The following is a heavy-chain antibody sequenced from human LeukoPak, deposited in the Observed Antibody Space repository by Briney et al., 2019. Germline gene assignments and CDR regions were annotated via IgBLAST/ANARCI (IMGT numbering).Heavy chain of an antibody. CDR1: GGSISGYY. CDR2: IYYSGST. J-gene: IGHJ4*02. V-gene: IGHV4-39*07. Sequence: SETLSLTCTVSGGSISGYYWSWVRQSPGKGLEWIASIYYSGSTHYNPSLKSRVSISRDTSKNQFSLNLSSVTAADTAVYYCARVGAEANFDYWGQGTLVTVSS. CDR3: ARVGAEANFDY. D-gene: IGHD4/OR15-4a*01.